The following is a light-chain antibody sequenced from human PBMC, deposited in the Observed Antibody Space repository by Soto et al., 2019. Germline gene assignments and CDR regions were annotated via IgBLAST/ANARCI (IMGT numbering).Light chain of an antibody. Sequence: EVVLTQSPVTLSLSPGERATLSCGASQSVTSNYLARYQQKPGLAPRLLIYDASIRAAGIPERFSGSGSGTDFTLTIIRLEAEEFAVYYCHQYGSSPPWTFGQGTKAELK. J-gene: IGKJ1*01. CDR2: DAS. CDR3: HQYGSSPPWT. V-gene: IGKV3D-20*01. CDR1: QSVTSNY.